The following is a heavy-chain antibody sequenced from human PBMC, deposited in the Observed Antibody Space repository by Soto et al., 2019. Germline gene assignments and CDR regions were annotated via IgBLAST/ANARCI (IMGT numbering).Heavy chain of an antibody. Sequence: SETLSLTCTVSGGSISSGGYYWSWIRQHPGKGLEWIGYIYYRGSTYYNPSLKSRVTISVDTSKNQFSLKLSSVTAADTAVYYCERGYYDSSGYYYAFDIWGQGTMVTVSS. CDR2: IYYRGST. CDR3: ERGYYDSSGYYYAFDI. V-gene: IGHV4-31*03. D-gene: IGHD3-22*01. J-gene: IGHJ3*02. CDR1: GGSISSGGYY.